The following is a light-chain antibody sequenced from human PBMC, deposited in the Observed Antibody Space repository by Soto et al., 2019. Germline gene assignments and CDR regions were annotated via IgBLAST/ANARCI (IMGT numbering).Light chain of an antibody. CDR2: AAS. J-gene: IGKJ2*01. Sequence: DIQMTQSPSSLSASVGDRVTITCRSSQSIDNYLNWYQQKPGEAPKFLIYAASTLQRGVPPRFSGSGSGTDFPLTISSLQPEDFATYFCQQSYSRPYTFGQGTKVEIK. CDR3: QQSYSRPYT. CDR1: QSIDNY. V-gene: IGKV1-39*01.